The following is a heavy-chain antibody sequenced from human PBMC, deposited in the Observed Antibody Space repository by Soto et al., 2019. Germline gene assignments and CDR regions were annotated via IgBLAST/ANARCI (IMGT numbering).Heavy chain of an antibody. J-gene: IGHJ4*02. D-gene: IGHD3-22*01. CDR3: ASGAAFYYDTSRY. CDR1: GFSFSVYA. Sequence: QVELVESGGGVVQSGGSLRLSCAAPGFSFSVYALHWIRQAPGEGLEWVAVISPNGNNQYYADSVKGRLTISRDTSKSTLSLQMTSLRPEDTAVYYCASGAAFYYDTSRYWGQGTLVTVSS. V-gene: IGHV3-30-3*01. CDR2: ISPNGNNQ.